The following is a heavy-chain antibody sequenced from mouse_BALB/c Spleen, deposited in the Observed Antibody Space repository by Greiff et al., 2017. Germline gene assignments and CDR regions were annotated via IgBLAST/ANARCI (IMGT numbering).Heavy chain of an antibody. CDR2: INPSTGYT. CDR1: GYTFTSYW. Sequence: VQLQESGAELAKPGASVKMSCKASGYTFTSYWMHWVKQRPGQGLEWIGYINPSTGYTEYNQKFKDKATLTADKSSSTAYMQLSSLTSEDSAVYYCARHRYLDYWGQGTTLTVSS. CDR3: ARHRYLDY. D-gene: IGHD2-14*01. J-gene: IGHJ2*01. V-gene: IGHV1-7*01.